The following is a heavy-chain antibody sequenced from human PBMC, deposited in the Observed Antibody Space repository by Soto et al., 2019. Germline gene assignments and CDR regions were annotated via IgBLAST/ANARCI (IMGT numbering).Heavy chain of an antibody. CDR2: INHSGST. J-gene: IGHJ6*02. Sequence: PSETLSLTCAVYGGSFSGYYWSWIRQPPGKGLEWIGEINHSGSTNYNPSLKSRVTISVDTSKNQFSLKLSSVTAADTALYYCARGGRSGSYYYGMDVWGQGTTVTVSS. CDR3: ARGGRSGSYYYGMDV. CDR1: GGSFSGYY. D-gene: IGHD1-26*01. V-gene: IGHV4-34*01.